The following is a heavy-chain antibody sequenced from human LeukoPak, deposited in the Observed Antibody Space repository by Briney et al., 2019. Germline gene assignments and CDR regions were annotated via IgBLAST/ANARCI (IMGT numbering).Heavy chain of an antibody. CDR2: IRGSGGST. CDR3: AKGPEGSIAAENWFDP. CDR1: GFTFSSYA. V-gene: IGHV3-23*01. J-gene: IGHJ5*02. D-gene: IGHD6-13*01. Sequence: AGGSLRLSCAASGFTFSSYAMSWVRQAPGKGLEWVSAIRGSGGSTYYADSVKGRFTISRDNSKNTLYLQMNSLRAEDTAVYYCAKGPEGSIAAENWFDPWGQGTLVTVSS.